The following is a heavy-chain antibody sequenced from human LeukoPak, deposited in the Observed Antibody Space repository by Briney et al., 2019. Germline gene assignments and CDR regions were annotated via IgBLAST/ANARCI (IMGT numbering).Heavy chain of an antibody. Sequence: GGSLRLSCAASGFTFSSYAMHWVRQAPGKGLEWVAVISYDGSNKYYADSVKGRFTISRDNSKNTLYLQMNSLRAEDTAVYYCARAHSSSWYSGPWSMDVWGQGTTVTVSS. CDR2: ISYDGSNK. CDR3: ARAHSSSWYSGPWSMDV. CDR1: GFTFSSYA. D-gene: IGHD6-13*01. V-gene: IGHV3-30-3*01. J-gene: IGHJ6*02.